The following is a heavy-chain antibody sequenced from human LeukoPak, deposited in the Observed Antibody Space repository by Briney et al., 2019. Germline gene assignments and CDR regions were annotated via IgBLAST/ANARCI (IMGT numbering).Heavy chain of an antibody. CDR1: GCTFSSYS. J-gene: IGHJ4*02. CDR3: ARVYTTSSSWYGDFDY. V-gene: IGHV3-48*01. D-gene: IGHD6-13*01. CDR2: ISSSGSTI. Sequence: PGGSLRLSCAASGCTFSSYSMNWVRQAPGKGLEWVSYISSSGSTIYYADSVKGRFTISRDNAKNSLYLQMNSLRAEDTAVYYCARVYTTSSSWYGDFDYWGQGTLVTVSS.